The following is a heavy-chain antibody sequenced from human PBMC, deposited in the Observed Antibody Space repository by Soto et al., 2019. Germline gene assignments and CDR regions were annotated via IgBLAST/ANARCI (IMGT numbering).Heavy chain of an antibody. D-gene: IGHD5-18*01. J-gene: IGHJ4*02. CDR1: VGTLSSYA. CDR2: IIPIFGTA. V-gene: IGHV1-69*13. Sequence: SVKLSFKGSVGTLSSYAISWLRQAPRQGLEWMGGIIPIFGTANYAQKFQGRVTITADESTSTAYMELSSLRSEDTAVYYCASARRDGYNALDYWGQGTLVTVSS. CDR3: ASARRDGYNALDY.